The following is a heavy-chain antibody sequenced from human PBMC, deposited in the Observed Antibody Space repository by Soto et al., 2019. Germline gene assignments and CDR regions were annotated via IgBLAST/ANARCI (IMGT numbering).Heavy chain of an antibody. CDR2: IYPGDSAT. V-gene: IGHV5-51*01. Sequence: EVQLVQSGAEVKKPGESLKISCKGSGYSFTSYWIGWVRQMPGKGLTWMGIIYPGDSATRYSPSFQRQVTISSDKSSSTAYLKWSSLKASDTVMYYCARQNGIAASGVKWGMDVWGQGTTVTVSS. CDR3: ARQNGIAASGVKWGMDV. CDR1: GYSFTSYW. J-gene: IGHJ6*02. D-gene: IGHD6-13*01.